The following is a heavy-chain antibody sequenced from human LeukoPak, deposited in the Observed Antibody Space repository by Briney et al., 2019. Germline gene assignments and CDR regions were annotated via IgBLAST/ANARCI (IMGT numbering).Heavy chain of an antibody. CDR1: GFTFSSYS. D-gene: IGHD4-17*01. V-gene: IGHV3-21*01. CDR2: ISSSSSYI. J-gene: IGHJ6*02. Sequence: GGSLRLSCAASGFTFSSYSMNWVRQAPGKGLEWVSSISSSSSYIYYADSVKGRFTISRDNAKNSLYLQMNSLRAEDTAVYYCARDYGDYYGMDVWGQGTTVTVSS. CDR3: ARDYGDYYGMDV.